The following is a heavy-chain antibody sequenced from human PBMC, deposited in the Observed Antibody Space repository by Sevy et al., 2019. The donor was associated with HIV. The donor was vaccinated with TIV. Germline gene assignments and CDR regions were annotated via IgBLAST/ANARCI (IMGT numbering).Heavy chain of an antibody. Sequence: GGSLRLSCTASGFTFGDYCMSWFRQAPGKGLEWVGAIRGSADGGKKAYAAAVKGRFSISRDDSRGNAYLQMDGLNTEDTAVYYCTSEGVTMVRGIYTGFDIWGQGTLVTVSS. V-gene: IGHV3-49*03. J-gene: IGHJ3*02. D-gene: IGHD3-10*01. CDR2: IRGSADGGKK. CDR3: TSEGVTMVRGIYTGFDI. CDR1: GFTFGDYC.